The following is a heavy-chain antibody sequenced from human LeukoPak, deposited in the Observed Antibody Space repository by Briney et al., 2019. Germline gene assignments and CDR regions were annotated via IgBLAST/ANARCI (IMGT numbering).Heavy chain of an antibody. CDR1: GGTFSSYA. CDR3: ARDLSGDGYPGY. D-gene: IGHD5-24*01. J-gene: IGHJ4*02. V-gene: IGHV1-69*04. Sequence: ASVKVSCKASGGTFSSYAISWVRQAPGQGLEWMGRIIPIFGIANYAQKFQGRVTITADKSTSTAYMELRSLRSEDTAVYYCARDLSGDGYPGYWGQGTLVTVSS. CDR2: IIPIFGIA.